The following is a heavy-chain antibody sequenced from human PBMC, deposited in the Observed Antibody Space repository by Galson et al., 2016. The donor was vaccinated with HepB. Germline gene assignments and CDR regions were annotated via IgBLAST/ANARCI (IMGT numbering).Heavy chain of an antibody. CDR2: IDHSGSS. CDR3: ATLKLRTGGDA. Sequence: SETLSLTCAASGGSFSGYYWSWIRQPPGKGLGWIGEIDHSGSSNFNPSLKSRVTMSVDTSKNQFSLKLSSVTAADTAMYYCATLKLRTGGDAWGQGSLVTVSS. V-gene: IGHV4-34*01. D-gene: IGHD3-3*01. CDR1: GGSFSGYY. J-gene: IGHJ5*02.